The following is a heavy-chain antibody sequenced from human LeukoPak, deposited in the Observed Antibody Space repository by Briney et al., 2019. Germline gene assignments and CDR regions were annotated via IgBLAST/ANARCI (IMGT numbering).Heavy chain of an antibody. CDR1: GYTFTGYY. D-gene: IGHD1-26*01. Sequence: ASVKVSCKASGYTFTGYYMHLVRQAPGQGLEWMGWINPNSGGTNYAQKFQGRVTMTRDTSISTAYMELSRLRSDDTAVYYCARDTGGRTRHFDYWGQGTLVTVSS. CDR2: INPNSGGT. V-gene: IGHV1-2*02. J-gene: IGHJ4*02. CDR3: ARDTGGRTRHFDY.